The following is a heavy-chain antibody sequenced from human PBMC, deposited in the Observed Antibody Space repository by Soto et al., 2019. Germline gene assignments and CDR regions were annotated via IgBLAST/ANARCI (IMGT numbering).Heavy chain of an antibody. CDR2: IFHSGDT. CDR3: AYSTGWYRRDV. J-gene: IGHJ3*01. Sequence: QVQLQESGPGLVKPSGTLSLTCAVSGDSIRNSRWWTWVRQPPGKGLEWIGDIFHSGDTNYNPSLKSRVIISVDKSQNQFSLEVSSVTAADTAVYYCAYSTGWYRRDVWGQGTLVTVSS. V-gene: IGHV4-4*02. D-gene: IGHD6-19*01. CDR1: GDSIRNSRW.